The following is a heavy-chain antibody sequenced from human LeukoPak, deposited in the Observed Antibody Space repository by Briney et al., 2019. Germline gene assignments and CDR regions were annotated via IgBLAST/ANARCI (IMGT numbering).Heavy chain of an antibody. CDR2: IYYSGST. V-gene: IGHV4-59*08. J-gene: IGHJ6*03. Sequence: SGTLSLTCTVSGGSISSYYWSWIRQPPGKGLEWIGYIYYSGSTNYNPSLKSRVTISVDTSKNQFSLKLSSVTAADTAVYYCARQAYSGSYYYYYYMDVWGKGTTVTVSS. CDR3: ARQAYSGSYYYYYYMDV. CDR1: GGSISSYY. D-gene: IGHD1-26*01.